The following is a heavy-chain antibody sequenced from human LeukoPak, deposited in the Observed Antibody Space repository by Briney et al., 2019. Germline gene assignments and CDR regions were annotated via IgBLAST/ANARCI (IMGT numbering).Heavy chain of an antibody. Sequence: PSETLSLTCTVSGGSVSSDSWNWIRQSQGRGLEFIGYIYNTGSSNHNPSLKNRVTISLDKSKGQLSLELSSVTAADTAIYYCARLGKMNLVRGTFWYFDLWGRGTLVTVSS. V-gene: IGHV4-59*08. J-gene: IGHJ2*01. CDR3: ARLGKMNLVRGTFWYFDL. CDR2: IYNTGSS. D-gene: IGHD3-10*01. CDR1: GGSVSSDS.